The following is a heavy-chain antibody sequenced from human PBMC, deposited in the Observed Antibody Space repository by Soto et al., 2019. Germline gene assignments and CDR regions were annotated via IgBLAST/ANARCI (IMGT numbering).Heavy chain of an antibody. D-gene: IGHD3-22*01. V-gene: IGHV4-61*01. CDR1: GGSISSSSYY. J-gene: IGHJ4*02. CDR3: AREYYYDSSGYPPVVVDYFDY. Sequence: PSETLSLTCTVSGGSISSSSYYWSWIRQPPGKGLEWIGYIYYSGSTNYNPSLKSRVTISVDTSKNQFSLKLSSVTAADTAVYYCAREYYYDSSGYPPVVVDYFDYWGQGTLVTVSS. CDR2: IYYSGST.